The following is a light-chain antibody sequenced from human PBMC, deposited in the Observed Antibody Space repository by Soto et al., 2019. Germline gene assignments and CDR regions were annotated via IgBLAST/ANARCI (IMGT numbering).Light chain of an antibody. CDR3: SSYRSGDSVV. Sequence: QSALTQPASVSGSPGQSITISCTGTSSDVGGYDYVSWYQQYPGKAPKLMIYDVSNRPSGVSNRFSGSKSGNTASLTSSGLQAEDEADYYCSSYRSGDSVVFGGGTQLTVL. J-gene: IGLJ2*01. CDR2: DVS. CDR1: SSDVGGYDY. V-gene: IGLV2-14*01.